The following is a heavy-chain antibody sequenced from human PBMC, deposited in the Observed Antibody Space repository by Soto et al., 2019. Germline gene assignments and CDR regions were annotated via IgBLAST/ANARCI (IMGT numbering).Heavy chain of an antibody. CDR3: ARRVGGITYYFDY. V-gene: IGHV3-30-3*01. J-gene: IGHJ4*02. CDR1: GFTFSSYA. D-gene: IGHD1-20*01. CDR2: ISYDGSNK. Sequence: QVQLVESGGGVVQPGRSLRLSCAASGFTFSSYAMHWVRQAPGKGLEWVAVISYDGSNKYYADSVKGRFTISRDNSKNTLYLQMNSLRAEDTAVYYCARRVGGITYYFDYWGQGTLVTVSS.